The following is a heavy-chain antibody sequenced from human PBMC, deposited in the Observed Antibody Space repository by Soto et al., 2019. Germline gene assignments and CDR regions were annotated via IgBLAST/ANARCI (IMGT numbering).Heavy chain of an antibody. Sequence: QVQLVQSGAEVKKPGASVKASCKASGYTFMRYDMSWVRQAPGQGLEWMGWIRAYNGETDSAQKFQGRVTLTTDTSTSTAYMELRSLRSDDTAVYYCARGGKYSVAFVPWGQGTLVTVSS. CDR2: IRAYNGET. J-gene: IGHJ4*02. CDR3: ARGGKYSVAFVP. CDR1: GYTFMRYD. V-gene: IGHV1-18*04. D-gene: IGHD1-26*01.